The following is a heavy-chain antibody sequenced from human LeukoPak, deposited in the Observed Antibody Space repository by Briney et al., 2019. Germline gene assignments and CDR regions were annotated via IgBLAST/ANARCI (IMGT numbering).Heavy chain of an antibody. J-gene: IGHJ6*03. CDR2: ISGSGGST. D-gene: IGHD1-7*01. CDR1: GFTFSSYS. V-gene: IGHV3-23*01. Sequence: GGSLRLSCAASGFTFSSYSMNWVRQAPGKGLEWVSAISGSGGSTYYADSVKGRFTISRDNSKNTLYLQMNSLRAEDTAVYYCATTSEHRNSYYYYYMDVWGKGTTVTVSS. CDR3: ATTSEHRNSYYYYYMDV.